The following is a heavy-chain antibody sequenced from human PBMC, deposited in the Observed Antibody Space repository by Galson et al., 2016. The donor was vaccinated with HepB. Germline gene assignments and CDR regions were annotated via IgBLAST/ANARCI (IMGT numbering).Heavy chain of an antibody. Sequence: SLRLSCAASGFTFDDYAMHWVRQVSGRGLEWVSGVTWNSENIGYADSVKGRFTISRDNSKNTLFLQMNSLRAEDTAVYYCAKEPAPVGSYGVYYYYGMDVWGQGTTVTVSS. CDR1: GFTFDDYA. CDR2: VTWNSENI. CDR3: AKEPAPVGSYGVYYYYGMDV. J-gene: IGHJ6*02. V-gene: IGHV3-9*01. D-gene: IGHD1-26*01.